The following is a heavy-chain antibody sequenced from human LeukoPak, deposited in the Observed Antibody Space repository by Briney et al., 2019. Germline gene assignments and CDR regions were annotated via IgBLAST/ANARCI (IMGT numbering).Heavy chain of an antibody. CDR3: ARRWNYGRNYYIDV. J-gene: IGHJ6*03. Sequence: RPSETLSLTCAVYGGSFSNYYWSWIRQPPGKGLEWIGEINDSGRITYNPSLMSRVTVSVDTSKNQFSLRLTSVTATDTAVYYCARRWNYGRNYYIDVWGNGATVSVSS. D-gene: IGHD1-7*01. CDR2: INDSGRI. CDR1: GGSFSNYY. V-gene: IGHV4-34*01.